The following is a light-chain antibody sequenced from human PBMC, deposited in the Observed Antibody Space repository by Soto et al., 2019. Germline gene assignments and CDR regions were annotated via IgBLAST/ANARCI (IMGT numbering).Light chain of an antibody. CDR1: QTISNY. CDR3: LQHNTYPRT. J-gene: IGKJ1*01. Sequence: DIQMTQSPSSLSASVGDRVTITCRASQTISNYLSLYQHKPGKAPKLLIYAASSLQSGVPSRFSGSGSGTEFTLTISSLQPEDFATYYCLQHNTYPRTFGQGTKVDIK. CDR2: AAS. V-gene: IGKV1-17*01.